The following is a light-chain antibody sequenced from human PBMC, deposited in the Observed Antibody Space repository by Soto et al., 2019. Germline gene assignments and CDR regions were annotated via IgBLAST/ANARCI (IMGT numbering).Light chain of an antibody. V-gene: IGLV1-44*01. J-gene: IGLJ3*02. CDR1: SSNIGSNT. CDR2: SNN. CDR3: AAWDDSLNGWV. Sequence: QLVLTQPLSASGTPGQGVTISCSGSSSNIGSNTVNWYQQLPGTAPKLLIYSNNQRPSGVPDRFSGSKSGTSASLAISGLQSEDKADYYCAAWDDSLNGWVFGGGTKVTVL.